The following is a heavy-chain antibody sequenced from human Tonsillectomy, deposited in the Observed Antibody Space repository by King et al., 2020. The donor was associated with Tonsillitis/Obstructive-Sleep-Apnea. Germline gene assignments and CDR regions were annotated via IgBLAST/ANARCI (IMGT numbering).Heavy chain of an antibody. CDR3: AKEGCKGARFLGWLFNRLDY. V-gene: IGHV3-30*18. CDR2: ISYDGSNK. CDR1: GFTFSSYG. Sequence: VQLVESGGGVVQPGRSLRLSCAASGFTFSSYGMHWVRQAPGKGLEWVAVISYDGSNKYYADSVKGRFTISRDNSKNTLYLQMNSLRAEDTAVYYCAKEGCKGARFLGWLFNRLDYWGQGTLGTVSS. J-gene: IGHJ4*02. D-gene: IGHD3-3*01.